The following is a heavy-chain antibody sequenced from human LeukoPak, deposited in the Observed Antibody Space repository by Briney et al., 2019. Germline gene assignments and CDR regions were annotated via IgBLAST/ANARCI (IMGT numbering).Heavy chain of an antibody. CDR2: ISTGSNTM. CDR1: GFTFRSYS. J-gene: IGHJ4*02. V-gene: IGHV3-48*01. D-gene: IGHD3-10*01. Sequence: GGSLRLSCAVSGFTFRSYSMNWVRQAPGKGLEWVSYISTGSNTMYYADSVKGRFTISRDDAKNSLYLQMSSLRGEDTAVYYCARGSGSSDYWGQGTPVTVSS. CDR3: ARGSGSSDY.